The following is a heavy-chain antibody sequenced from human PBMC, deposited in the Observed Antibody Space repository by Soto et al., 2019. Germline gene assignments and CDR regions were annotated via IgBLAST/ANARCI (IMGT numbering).Heavy chain of an antibody. D-gene: IGHD5-18*01. CDR3: ARVGIQLWFPYYFDY. V-gene: IGHV4-30-4*02. J-gene: IGHJ4*02. Sequence: SETLSLTCTVSGGSISSGDYYWSWIRQPPGKGLEWIGYIYYSGSTYYNPSLKSRVTISVDTSKNQFSLKLSSVTAADTAVYYCARVGIQLWFPYYFDYWGQGTLVTVSS. CDR2: IYYSGST. CDR1: GGSISSGDYY.